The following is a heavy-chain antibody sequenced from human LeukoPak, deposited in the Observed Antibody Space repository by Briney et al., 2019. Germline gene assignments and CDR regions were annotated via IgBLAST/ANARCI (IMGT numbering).Heavy chain of an antibody. CDR2: IIYDGSNK. J-gene: IGHJ4*02. CDR1: GFTFSDHA. CDR3: AKDPGYCSGGSCPTLYYFDY. Sequence: GGSLRLSCAASGFTFSDHAMHWVRQAPGKGLEWVAVIIYDGSNKYYADSVKGRFTISRDNSKNTLYLQMNSLRAEDTAVYYCAKDPGYCSGGSCPTLYYFDYWGQGTLVTVSS. D-gene: IGHD2-15*01. V-gene: IGHV3-30-3*01.